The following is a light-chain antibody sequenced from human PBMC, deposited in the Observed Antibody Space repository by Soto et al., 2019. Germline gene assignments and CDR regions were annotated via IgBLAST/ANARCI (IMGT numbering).Light chain of an antibody. CDR3: SSYAASNSVI. CDR1: SSDIGDYHY. J-gene: IGLJ2*01. Sequence: QSVLTQPPSASGSPGRSVTISCTGTSSDIGDYHYVSWYQQHPDKAPKLIISEVNKRPSGVSDRFSGSKSGNTASLTVSGLQAEDEADYYCSSYAASNSVIFGGGTKLTVL. CDR2: EVN. V-gene: IGLV2-8*01.